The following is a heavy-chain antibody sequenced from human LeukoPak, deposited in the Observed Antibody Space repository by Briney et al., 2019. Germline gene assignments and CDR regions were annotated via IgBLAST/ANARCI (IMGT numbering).Heavy chain of an antibody. V-gene: IGHV3-30*01. CDR3: ARGQLEHFDY. CDR1: GFTFSSYA. J-gene: IGHJ4*02. Sequence: GRSLRLSCAASGFTFSSYAMHWVRQAPGKGLEWVAVISYDGSNKYYADSVKGRFTISRDNSKDTLYLQMNSLRAEDTAVYYCARGQLEHFDYWGQGTLVTVSS. CDR2: ISYDGSNK. D-gene: IGHD1-1*01.